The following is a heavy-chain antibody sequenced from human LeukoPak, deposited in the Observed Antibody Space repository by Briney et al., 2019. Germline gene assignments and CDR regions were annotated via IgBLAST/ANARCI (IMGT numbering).Heavy chain of an antibody. D-gene: IGHD2-21*02. CDR2: IANDGSNT. Sequence: PGGSLRLSCAASGFTFSNYFMHWGRQAPGRGLEWVADIANDGSNTFYEESVKGRFTISRDNYKTTLYLQMNRLRAEDTAVYFCARERQDSVIHSGAFDIWGQGTMVTVSS. CDR3: ARERQDSVIHSGAFDI. V-gene: IGHV3-30*04. J-gene: IGHJ3*02. CDR1: GFTFSNYF.